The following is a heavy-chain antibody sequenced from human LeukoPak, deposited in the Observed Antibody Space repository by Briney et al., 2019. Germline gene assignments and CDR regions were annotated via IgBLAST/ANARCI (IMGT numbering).Heavy chain of an antibody. Sequence: GGSLRLSCAISGLTFHDYAMTWVRQALGKGLEWVSTIVGDSSKTYYADSVKGRFTISRDNSNYMLFLHMNNLRAEDTAIYYCAKQPYNYYYLDVWGKGTTVTVSS. CDR3: AKQPYNYYYLDV. CDR2: IVGDSSKT. CDR1: GLTFHDYA. D-gene: IGHD2-21*01. V-gene: IGHV3-23*01. J-gene: IGHJ6*03.